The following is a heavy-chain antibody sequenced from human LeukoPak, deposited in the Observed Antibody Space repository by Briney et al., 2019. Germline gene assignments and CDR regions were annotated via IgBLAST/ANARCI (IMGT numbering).Heavy chain of an antibody. V-gene: IGHV3-66*01. CDR1: GFTVSSNY. CDR3: ARAKGSSSWYHY. Sequence: GGSLRLSCAASGFTVSSNYMSWVRQAPGKGLEWVSVIYSGGSTYYADSVKGRFTISRDNSKNTLYLQMNSLRAEDTAVYYWARAKGSSSWYHYWGQGTLVTVSS. CDR2: IYSGGST. D-gene: IGHD6-13*01. J-gene: IGHJ4*02.